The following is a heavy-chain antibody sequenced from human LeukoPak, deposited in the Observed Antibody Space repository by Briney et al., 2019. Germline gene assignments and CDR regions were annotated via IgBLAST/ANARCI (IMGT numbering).Heavy chain of an antibody. J-gene: IGHJ4*02. Sequence: PGGSLRLSCAASGFTFSDYYMSWIRQAPGKGLEWVSYISSSGSTIYYADSVKGRFTISRDNAKNSLYLQMNSLRAEDTAVYYCASVPSWGGVNPDEYYFDYWGQGTLVTVSS. D-gene: IGHD3-16*01. CDR1: GFTFSDYY. CDR2: ISSSGSTI. V-gene: IGHV3-11*01. CDR3: ASVPSWGGVNPDEYYFDY.